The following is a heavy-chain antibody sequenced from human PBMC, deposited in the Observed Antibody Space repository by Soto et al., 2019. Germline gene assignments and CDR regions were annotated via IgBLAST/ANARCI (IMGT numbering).Heavy chain of an antibody. V-gene: IGHV4-39*01. CDR2: IYYSGST. CDR1: GGSISSSSYY. J-gene: IGHJ4*02. D-gene: IGHD5-18*01. Sequence: SETLSLTCTVSGGSISSSSYYWGWIRQPPGKGLEWIGSIYYSGSTYYNPSLKSRVTISVDTSKNQFSLKLSSVTAADTAVYYCASLTGYSYGYGILDYWGQGTLVTVSS. CDR3: ASLTGYSYGYGILDY.